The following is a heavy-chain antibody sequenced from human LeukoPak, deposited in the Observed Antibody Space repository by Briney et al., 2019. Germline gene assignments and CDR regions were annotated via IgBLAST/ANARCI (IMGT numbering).Heavy chain of an antibody. J-gene: IGHJ6*03. CDR3: ARDRRGVGPDSYYYYYMDV. CDR1: SASISSSPYY. V-gene: IGHV4-39*07. CDR2: ISYSGTT. Sequence: SETLSLTCTVSSASISSSPYYWGWIRQSPGKGLEWIGSISYSGTTYYNPSLKSRVTISVDTSKNQFSLKLSSVTAADTAVYYCARDRRGVGPDSYYYYYMDVWGKGTTVTVSS. D-gene: IGHD1-26*01.